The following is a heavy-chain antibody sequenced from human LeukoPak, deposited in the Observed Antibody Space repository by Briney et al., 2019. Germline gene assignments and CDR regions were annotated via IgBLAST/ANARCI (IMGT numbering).Heavy chain of an antibody. D-gene: IGHD3-10*01. V-gene: IGHV3-21*01. CDR2: ISSSSSYI. CDR3: ARASYGSGSYYIT. Sequence: GGSLRLSCAASGFTFSSYSMNWVRQAPGKGLEWVSSISSSSSYIYYADSVKGRFTISRDNAKNSLYLQMNSLRAEDTAVYYCARASYGSGSYYITWGQGTLVTVSS. J-gene: IGHJ4*02. CDR1: GFTFSSYS.